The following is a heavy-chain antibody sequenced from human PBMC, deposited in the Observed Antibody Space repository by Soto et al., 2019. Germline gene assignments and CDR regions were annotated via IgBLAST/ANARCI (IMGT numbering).Heavy chain of an antibody. CDR1: SGPDRSHN. CDR2: VYYTGDT. Sequence: QVQLQQSGPRLVKPSETLSLTCTVSSGPDRSHNWGWIRQPPGRGLEWIGYVYYTGDTAYNPSLRXXVXXSADTSTNDISLTLSSVTAAETAVYYCVRQGIDYLHGLVDVWGQGTTVSVSS. CDR3: VRQGIDYLHGLVDV. D-gene: IGHD4-17*01. J-gene: IGHJ6*02. V-gene: IGHV4-59*08.